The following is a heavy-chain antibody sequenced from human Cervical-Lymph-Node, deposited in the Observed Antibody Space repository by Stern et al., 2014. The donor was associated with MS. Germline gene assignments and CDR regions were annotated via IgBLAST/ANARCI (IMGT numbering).Heavy chain of an antibody. Sequence: VQLVESGGGVVKPGRSLRLSCAVSGFTFSSSGRHWVRQAPGQGMEWLAIIWYDGSNRYYADSVKGRFTISRDNSKNTLYLQMNSLRAEDTAVYYCAREGGNTAEYFQHWGQGTLVTVSS. CDR1: GFTFSSSG. CDR3: AREGGNTAEYFQH. V-gene: IGHV3-33*01. CDR2: IWYDGSNR. D-gene: IGHD4-23*01. J-gene: IGHJ1*01.